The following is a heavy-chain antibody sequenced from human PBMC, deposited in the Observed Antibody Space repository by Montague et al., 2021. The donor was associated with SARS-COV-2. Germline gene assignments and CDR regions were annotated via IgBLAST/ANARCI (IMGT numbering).Heavy chain of an antibody. CDR1: GGSFSGYY. D-gene: IGHD1-26*01. V-gene: IGHV4-34*01. J-gene: IGHJ4*02. CDR3: ARGRYGGAAY. CDR2: INPSGGT. Sequence: SETLSLTCAVYGGSFSGYYWSWIRQPPGKGLEWIGEINPSGGTXXXPSAGSRVTISADTSKKQFSLKFSSVSAADTAVYYCARGRYGGAAYWGQGTLVTVTS.